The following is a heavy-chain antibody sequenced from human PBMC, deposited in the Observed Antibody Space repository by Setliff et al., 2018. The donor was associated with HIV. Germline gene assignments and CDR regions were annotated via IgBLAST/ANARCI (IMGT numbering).Heavy chain of an antibody. CDR2: VHYSGNT. CDR3: ASEKVAWTVSDSFFEF. J-gene: IGHJ4*02. V-gene: IGHV4-59*01. CDR1: GVSMTNTY. D-gene: IGHD2-15*01. Sequence: PSETLSLTCSVSGVSMTNTYWTWIRQSPGKGLEWIGYVHYSGNTRYNPSLKSRVTISVDTSKNKFSLKRSSVTAADTAVYYCASEKVAWTVSDSFFEFWGQGVLVTVSS.